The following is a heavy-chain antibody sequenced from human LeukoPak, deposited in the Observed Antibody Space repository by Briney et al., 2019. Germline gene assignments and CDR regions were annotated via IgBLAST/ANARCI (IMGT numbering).Heavy chain of an antibody. J-gene: IGHJ5*02. CDR3: ARLHAANWFDP. V-gene: IGHV4-59*08. D-gene: IGHD6-25*01. CDR1: GGSISSYY. Sequence: PSETLSLTCIVSGGSISSYYWSWIRQPPGKGLEWIGYIYYSGSTNYNPSLKSRVTIPVDTSKNQFSLKLSSVTAADTAVYYCARLHAANWFDPWGQGTLVTVSS. CDR2: IYYSGST.